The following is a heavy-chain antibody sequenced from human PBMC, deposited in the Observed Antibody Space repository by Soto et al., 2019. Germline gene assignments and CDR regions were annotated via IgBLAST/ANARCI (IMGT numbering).Heavy chain of an antibody. Sequence: GASVKVSCKASGYTFSKYAVSCVRQAPGQGLEWMGWISAYTGNTNYAKKIQGRVSMTIDTSTSTAYMELRSLRSDDTAVYYCARAGVATLDYRVQGTLVTVSS. CDR3: ARAGVATLDY. CDR1: GYTFSKYA. V-gene: IGHV1-18*01. D-gene: IGHD3-10*01. J-gene: IGHJ4*02. CDR2: ISAYTGNT.